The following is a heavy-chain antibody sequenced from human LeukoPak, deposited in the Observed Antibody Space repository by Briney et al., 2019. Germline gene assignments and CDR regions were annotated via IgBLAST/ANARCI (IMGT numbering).Heavy chain of an antibody. CDR2: IYSGGTT. J-gene: IGHJ4*02. D-gene: IGHD4-23*01. Sequence: GGSLRLSCAASGFTVSSNYMSWVRQAPGKGLEWVSVIYSGGTTYYADSVKGRFTFSRDNSQNTLYLQMNSLRAEDTAVYYCTRGSYGGESILLYYFAYWGQGTLVTVSS. CDR1: GFTVSSNY. V-gene: IGHV3-53*01. CDR3: TRGSYGGESILLYYFAY.